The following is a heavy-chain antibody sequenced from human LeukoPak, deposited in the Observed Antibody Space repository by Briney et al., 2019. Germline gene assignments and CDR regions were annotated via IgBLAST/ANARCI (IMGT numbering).Heavy chain of an antibody. Sequence: GGSLRLSCAASGFTFNSYAMSWVRQAPGKGLEWVSAISPSGTDTYYADSVKGRFTISRDNSKNTLYLQMNSLRAEDTAVYYCAKGQTWASVYFDSWGQGTPVTVSS. D-gene: IGHD7-27*01. CDR2: ISPSGTDT. J-gene: IGHJ4*02. V-gene: IGHV3-23*01. CDR1: GFTFNSYA. CDR3: AKGQTWASVYFDS.